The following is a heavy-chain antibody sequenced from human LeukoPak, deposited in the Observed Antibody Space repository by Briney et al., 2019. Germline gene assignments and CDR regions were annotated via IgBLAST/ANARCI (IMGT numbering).Heavy chain of an antibody. Sequence: SETLSLTCTVSGGSISSGGYYWSWIRQHPGKGLEWIGYIYYSGSTYYNPSLKSRVTIPVDTSKNQFSLKLSSVTAADTAVYYCAREERLSIVGATARGTHTQYYYYYYMDVWGKGTTVTVSS. CDR3: AREERLSIVGATARGTHTQYYYYYYMDV. D-gene: IGHD1-26*01. CDR2: IYYSGST. CDR1: GGSISSGGYY. J-gene: IGHJ6*03. V-gene: IGHV4-31*03.